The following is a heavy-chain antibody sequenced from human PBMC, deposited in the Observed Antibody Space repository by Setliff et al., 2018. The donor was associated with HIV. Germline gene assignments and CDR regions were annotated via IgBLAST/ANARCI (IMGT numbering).Heavy chain of an antibody. CDR2: IWYDGSNK. CDR3: AKEVVDYYDSSGYLGLDY. V-gene: IGHV3-33*06. J-gene: IGHJ4*02. Sequence: GSLRLSCAASGFTVSSYGMHWVRQAPGKGLEWVAVIWYDGSNKYYADSVKGRFTISRDNSKNTLYLQMNSLRAEDTAVYYCAKEVVDYYDSSGYLGLDYWGQGTLVTVSS. CDR1: GFTVSSYG. D-gene: IGHD3-22*01.